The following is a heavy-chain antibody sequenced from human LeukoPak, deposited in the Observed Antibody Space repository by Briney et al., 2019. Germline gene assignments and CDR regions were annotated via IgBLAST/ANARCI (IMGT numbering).Heavy chain of an antibody. CDR1: GFTFSSYE. CDR2: ISSSGSTI. J-gene: IGHJ3*02. V-gene: IGHV3-48*03. CDR3: ARDWAWSDAFDI. D-gene: IGHD3-16*01. Sequence: GGSLRLSCAASGFTFSSYEMNWVRQAPGKGLEWVSYISSSGSTIYYADSVKGRFTISRDNAKNSLYLQMNSLRAEDTAVYYCARDWAWSDAFDIWGQGTMVTVSS.